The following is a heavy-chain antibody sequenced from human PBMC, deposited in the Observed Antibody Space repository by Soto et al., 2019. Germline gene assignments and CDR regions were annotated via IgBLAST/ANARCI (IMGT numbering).Heavy chain of an antibody. CDR2: IYYSGTT. D-gene: IGHD3-10*01. Sequence: ETLSHTCTVSRGSVRSGSYHWSWIRQSPGKGLEWIGYIYYSGTTNYNPSLKSRVTISLDTSKNQFYLKLSSVTAADTAVYYCAGGLWFGFDYCGQGTLVTLS. CDR3: AGGLWFGFDY. CDR1: RGSVRSGSYH. J-gene: IGHJ4*02. V-gene: IGHV4-61*01.